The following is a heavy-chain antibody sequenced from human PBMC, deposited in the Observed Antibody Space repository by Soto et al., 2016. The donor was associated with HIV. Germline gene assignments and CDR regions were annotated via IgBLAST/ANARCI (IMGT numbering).Heavy chain of an antibody. Sequence: EVQLVESGGGLVQPGGSLRLSCAASGSTFSSYWMHWVRQAPGKGLVWVSRINSDGSRTSYADSVKGRFTISRDNAKNTLYLQMNSLRAEDTAVYYCARGGEYYDILTGYWGQGTLVTVSS. CDR2: INSDGSRT. CDR3: ARGGEYYDILTGY. D-gene: IGHD3-9*01. CDR1: GSTFSSYW. V-gene: IGHV3-74*01. J-gene: IGHJ4*02.